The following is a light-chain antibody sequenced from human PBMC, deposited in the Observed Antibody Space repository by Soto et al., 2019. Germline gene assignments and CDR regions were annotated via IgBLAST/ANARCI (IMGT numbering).Light chain of an antibody. Sequence: DIVMTQSPLSLPVTLGEPASISCRSSQSLLHSNGYNYLDWYLQKPGQSPQLLIYLGSNRASGVPDRFGGSGSGTDFTLKISRVEAEDVGVYYCMQALQTPRTFGQGTKVEIK. CDR2: LGS. J-gene: IGKJ1*01. CDR1: QSLLHSNGYNY. V-gene: IGKV2-28*01. CDR3: MQALQTPRT.